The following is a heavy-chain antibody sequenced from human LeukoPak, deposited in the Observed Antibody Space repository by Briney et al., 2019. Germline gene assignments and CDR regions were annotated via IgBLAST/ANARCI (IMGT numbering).Heavy chain of an antibody. Sequence: SETLSLTCTVSGGSFSSYFWSWIRQSPGKGLEWIGYIYYSGSTNYNPSLKSRVTISVDTSKNQFSLKLTSVTAADTAVYYCARYDSSGGFDYWGQGTLVTVSS. V-gene: IGHV4-59*01. J-gene: IGHJ4*02. D-gene: IGHD3-22*01. CDR3: ARYDSSGGFDY. CDR1: GGSFSSYF. CDR2: IYYSGST.